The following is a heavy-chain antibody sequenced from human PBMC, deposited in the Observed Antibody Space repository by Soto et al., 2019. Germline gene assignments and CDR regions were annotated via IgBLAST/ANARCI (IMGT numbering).Heavy chain of an antibody. CDR1: GFPFSNAW. J-gene: IGHJ4*02. CDR3: TTAPYGSSGYWGLLDY. Sequence: GGSLRLSCAASGFPFSNAWMSWVRQAPGKGLEWVGRIKSESDGGTTAYPAPVKGRFTISRDDSINTLYLQMNSLKTEDTAVYYCTTAPYGSSGYWGLLDYWGRGTLVTVSS. CDR2: IKSESDGGTT. D-gene: IGHD3-22*01. V-gene: IGHV3-15*07.